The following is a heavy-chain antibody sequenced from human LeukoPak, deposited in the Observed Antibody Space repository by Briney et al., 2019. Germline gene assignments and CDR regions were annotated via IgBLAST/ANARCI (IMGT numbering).Heavy chain of an antibody. CDR1: GGSISSGGYS. D-gene: IGHD3-22*01. CDR3: ARGYYYDSSGWYYFDY. V-gene: IGHV4-30-2*01. CDR2: IYHSGST. J-gene: IGHJ4*02. Sequence: SETLSLTCAVAGGSISSGGYSWRWIRQPPGKGLEWIGYIYHSGSTYYNPSLKSRVTISVDRSKNQFSLKLSSVTAADTAVYYCARGYYYDSSGWYYFDYWGQGTLVTVSS.